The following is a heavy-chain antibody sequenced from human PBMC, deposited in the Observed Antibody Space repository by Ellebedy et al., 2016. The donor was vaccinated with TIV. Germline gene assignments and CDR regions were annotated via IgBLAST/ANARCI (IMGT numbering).Heavy chain of an antibody. J-gene: IGHJ4*02. Sequence: SETLSLTCTVSGGSISSYFWSWIRQPPGKGLEWIGYIYYSGSTNYNPSLKSRVTISVDTSKNQFSLKLSSVTAADTAVYYCASYNVAMATIRYFDYWGQGTLVTVSS. CDR1: GGSISSYF. D-gene: IGHD5-24*01. CDR2: IYYSGST. V-gene: IGHV4-59*01. CDR3: ASYNVAMATIRYFDY.